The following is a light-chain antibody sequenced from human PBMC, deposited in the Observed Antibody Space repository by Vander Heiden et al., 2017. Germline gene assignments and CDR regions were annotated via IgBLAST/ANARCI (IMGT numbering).Light chain of an antibody. Sequence: EIVLTQSPGTLSLSPGERATLSCRASQSVSSSYLAWYQQKPGQTPRLLTYGASTRATGIPDRFSGSGSGTDFTLTISRLGPEDFEVYFCQQYGGSPYTFGQGTKLEIK. CDR1: QSVSSSY. J-gene: IGKJ2*01. V-gene: IGKV3-20*01. CDR2: GAS. CDR3: QQYGGSPYT.